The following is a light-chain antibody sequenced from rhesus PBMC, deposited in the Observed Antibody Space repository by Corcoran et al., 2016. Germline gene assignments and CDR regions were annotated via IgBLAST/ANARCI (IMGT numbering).Light chain of an antibody. CDR1: QSVSSY. V-gene: IGKV3S9*01. J-gene: IGKJ1*01. CDR3: QQYNNWKT. Sequence: EIVMTQSPATLSLSPGERATLSCRASQSVSSYVAWYQQKPEQAPRLLIYGASSRATGIPDRFSGSVSGTDFTLYISSLETEDVGVYYCQQYNNWKTIGQGTKVEIK. CDR2: GAS.